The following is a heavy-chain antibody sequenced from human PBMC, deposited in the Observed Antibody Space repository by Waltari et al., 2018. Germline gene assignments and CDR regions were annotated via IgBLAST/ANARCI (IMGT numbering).Heavy chain of an antibody. V-gene: IGHV4-34*01. Sequence: QVQLQQWGAGLLKPSETLSLTCVVYGGPFSGYYWSWFRQAPGKGRGWLGETKQSGLTNDIQSRKSRGTISIETSKKQFSLKVRSVTAADTAVYYCAKANTIFGVVRTWYYMDVWGKGTTVTVSS. CDR2: TKQSGLT. CDR3: AKANTIFGVVRTWYYMDV. CDR1: GGPFSGYY. D-gene: IGHD3-3*01. J-gene: IGHJ6*03.